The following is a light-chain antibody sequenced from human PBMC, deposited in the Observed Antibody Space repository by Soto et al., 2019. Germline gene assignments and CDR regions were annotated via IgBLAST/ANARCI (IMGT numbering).Light chain of an antibody. Sequence: QSALTQPASVSGSPGQSITISCTGTSSDVGSYNLVSWYQQHPGKAPKLMIYEGSKRPSGVSNRFSGSKSGNTVSLTISGLQAEDEDDYYCCSYAGSSTFHVVCGGGTKLTVL. CDR1: SSDVGSYNL. V-gene: IGLV2-23*03. CDR3: CSYAGSSTFHVV. J-gene: IGLJ2*01. CDR2: EGS.